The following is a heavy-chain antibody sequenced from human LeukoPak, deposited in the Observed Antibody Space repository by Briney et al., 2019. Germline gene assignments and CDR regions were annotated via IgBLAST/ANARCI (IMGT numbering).Heavy chain of an antibody. J-gene: IGHJ6*03. CDR1: GGSFSGYY. Sequence: SETLSLTCAVYGGSFSGYYWSWIRQPPGKGLEWIGEINHSGSTNYNPSLKSRVTMSVDTSKNQFSLKLSSVTAADTAVYYCASRKDFWSGRYYYYYMDVWGKGTTVTVSS. D-gene: IGHD3-3*01. V-gene: IGHV4-34*01. CDR3: ASRKDFWSGRYYYYYMDV. CDR2: INHSGST.